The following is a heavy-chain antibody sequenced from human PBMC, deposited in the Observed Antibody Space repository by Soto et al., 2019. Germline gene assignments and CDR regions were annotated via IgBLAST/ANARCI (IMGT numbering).Heavy chain of an antibody. CDR3: ARPTSTGTTSGYYFDY. Sequence: QVQLVQSGAEVKKPGSSVKVSCKASGGTFSSYPISWVRQAPGQALEWMGRIIPILDITDYAQRFQGRVTITADKSTSTAYMELSSLSSDDTAVYYCARPTSTGTTSGYYFDYWGQGTLVTVSS. D-gene: IGHD1-7*01. V-gene: IGHV1-69*02. CDR2: IIPILDIT. J-gene: IGHJ4*02. CDR1: GGTFSSYP.